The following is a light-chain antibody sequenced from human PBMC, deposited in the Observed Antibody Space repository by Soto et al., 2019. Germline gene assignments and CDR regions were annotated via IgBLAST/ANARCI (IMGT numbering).Light chain of an antibody. J-gene: IGKJ4*01. Sequence: DIEMTQSPSSLSASVGDRITISCLASQNINTFLNWYQQKGGKAPKLLIHGASSLQSGVPLRFSGSGSGTDFSLTISSLQPEDFATYYCQQSYDTLLSFGGGTKVEIK. CDR1: QNINTF. CDR3: QQSYDTLLS. CDR2: GAS. V-gene: IGKV1-39*01.